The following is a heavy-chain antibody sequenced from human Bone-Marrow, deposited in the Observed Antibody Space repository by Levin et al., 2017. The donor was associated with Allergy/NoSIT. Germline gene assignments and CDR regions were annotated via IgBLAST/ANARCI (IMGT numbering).Heavy chain of an antibody. CDR3: ATHPLRRLWSGPPHC. CDR1: GGSISSSSSY. Sequence: SETLSLTCTVSGGSISSSSSYWGWIRQPPGKGLEWIGSIYYSGSTYYNPSLKSRVTISVDTSKNQFSLKLSSVTAADTAVYYCATHPLRRLWSGPPHCWGQGNLV. CDR2: IYYSGST. J-gene: IGHJ4*02. V-gene: IGHV4-39*01. D-gene: IGHD2-8*02.